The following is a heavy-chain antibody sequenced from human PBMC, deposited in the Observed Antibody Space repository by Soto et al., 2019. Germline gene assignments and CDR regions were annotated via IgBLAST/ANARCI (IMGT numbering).Heavy chain of an antibody. J-gene: IGHJ6*02. V-gene: IGHV1-69*13. Sequence: SVKVSCKASGGTFSSYAISWVRQAPGQGLEWMGGIIPIFGTANYAQKFQGRVTITADESTSTAYMELSSLRSEDTAVYYCARVRYYGSGSHYYYYGMDVWGQGTTVTVSS. CDR1: GGTFSSYA. CDR3: ARVRYYGSGSHYYYYGMDV. D-gene: IGHD3-10*01. CDR2: IIPIFGTA.